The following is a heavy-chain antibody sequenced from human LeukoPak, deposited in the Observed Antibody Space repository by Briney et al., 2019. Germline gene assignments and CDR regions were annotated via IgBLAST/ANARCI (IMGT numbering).Heavy chain of an antibody. CDR2: INPNSGGT. CDR3: AREAIAAAFNYYYYYGMDV. Sequence: ASVKVSCKASGYTFTGYYMHWVRQAPGQGLEWMGWINPNSGGTNYAQKFQGRVTMTRDTSISTAYMELSRLRSDDTAVYYCAREAIAAAFNYYYYYGMDVWGQGTTVTVFS. J-gene: IGHJ6*02. D-gene: IGHD6-13*01. CDR1: GYTFTGYY. V-gene: IGHV1-2*02.